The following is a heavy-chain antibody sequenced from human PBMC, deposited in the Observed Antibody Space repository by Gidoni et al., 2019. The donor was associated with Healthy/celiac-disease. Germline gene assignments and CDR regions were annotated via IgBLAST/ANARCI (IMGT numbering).Heavy chain of an antibody. V-gene: IGHV3-23*04. CDR3: AKGRIVGATPCGY. D-gene: IGHD1-26*01. CDR2: ISGSGGST. CDR1: GFTFSSYA. Sequence: EVQLGESGGGLVQPGGSLRLSCAASGFTFSSYAMSWVRQAPGKGLQWVSAISGSGGSTYYADSVKGRFNISRDNAKNTLYLQMNSLRAEDTAVYYCAKGRIVGATPCGYWGQGTLVTVSS. J-gene: IGHJ4*02.